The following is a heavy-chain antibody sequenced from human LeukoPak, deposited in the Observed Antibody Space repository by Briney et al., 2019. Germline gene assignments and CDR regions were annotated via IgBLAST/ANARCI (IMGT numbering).Heavy chain of an antibody. Sequence: SETLSLTCAVSGGSISSGGYSWSWIRQPPGKGLEWIGYIYHSGSTYYNPSLKSRVTISVDRSKNQFSLKLSSVTAADTAVYYCARGVYSGYDLDYWGQGTLVTVSS. CDR3: ARGVYSGYDLDY. J-gene: IGHJ4*02. CDR1: GGSISSGGYS. CDR2: IYHSGST. V-gene: IGHV4-30-2*01. D-gene: IGHD5-12*01.